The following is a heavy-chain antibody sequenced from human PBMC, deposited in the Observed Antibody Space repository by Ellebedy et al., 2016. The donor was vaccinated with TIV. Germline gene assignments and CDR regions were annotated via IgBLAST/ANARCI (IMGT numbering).Heavy chain of an antibody. V-gene: IGHV3-23*01. CDR2: FSGGGCCT. J-gene: IGHJ4*02. CDR1: QLAVSGNY. Sequence: GESLKISXAGSQLAVSGNYMSWVRQAPGKGLEWVSAFSGGGCCTNYADSVKGRFTISRDNSKNTLYLQINSLRAEDTAVYYCAKDLRSGYDRKVYYFDYWGQGTLVTVSS. D-gene: IGHD5-12*01. CDR3: AKDLRSGYDRKVYYFDY.